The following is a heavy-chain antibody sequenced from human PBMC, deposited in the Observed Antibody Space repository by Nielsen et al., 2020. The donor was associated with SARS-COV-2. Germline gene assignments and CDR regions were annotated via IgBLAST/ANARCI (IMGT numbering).Heavy chain of an antibody. V-gene: IGHV3-30*03. CDR2: ILLDGSKE. CDR1: GFTFSSYG. Sequence: GGSLRLSCVASGFTFSSYGMHWVRQAPGKGLEWVALILLDGSKEYYADSVKGRFTISRDSSKNTLYLQMDSLRAEDTAVYYCARDISGWGWFDPWGQGTLVTVSS. J-gene: IGHJ5*02. CDR3: ARDISGWGWFDP. D-gene: IGHD6-19*01.